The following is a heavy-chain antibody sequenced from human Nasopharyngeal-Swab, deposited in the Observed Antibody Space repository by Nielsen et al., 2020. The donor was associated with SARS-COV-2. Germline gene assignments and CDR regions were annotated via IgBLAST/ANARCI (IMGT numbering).Heavy chain of an antibody. CDR1: GFTFSSYA. V-gene: IGHV3-30-3*01. Sequence: GGSLRLSCAASGFTFSSYAMHWVRQAPGKGLEWVAVISYDGSNKYYADSVKGRFTISRDNSKNTLYLQMNSLRAEDTAVYYCARDHGYDYVWGSYRWGWFDPWGQGTLVTVSS. J-gene: IGHJ5*02. D-gene: IGHD3-16*02. CDR2: ISYDGSNK. CDR3: ARDHGYDYVWGSYRWGWFDP.